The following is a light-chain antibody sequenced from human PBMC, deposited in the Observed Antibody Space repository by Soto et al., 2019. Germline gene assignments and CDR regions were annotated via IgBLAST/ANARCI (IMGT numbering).Light chain of an antibody. V-gene: IGLV1-47*01. CDR2: RSN. Sequence: QSVLTQPPSASGTPGQRVTISCSGSSSNIGINSVSWFQHLPGTAPKLLIYRSNQRPSGVPDRFSGSKTGTSASLAISGLRPEDEADYYCAGWDDTLSGQVFGTGTKVTVL. CDR1: SSNIGINS. J-gene: IGLJ1*01. CDR3: AGWDDTLSGQV.